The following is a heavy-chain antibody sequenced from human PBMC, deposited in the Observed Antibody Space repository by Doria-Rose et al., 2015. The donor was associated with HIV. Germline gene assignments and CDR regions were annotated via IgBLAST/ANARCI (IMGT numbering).Heavy chain of an antibody. CDR3: AKAPIIGPKYYFYMDV. Sequence: VQLVQSGGGLVQPGRSLRLSCVGSGFSFESYAMHWVRLAPGKGLEWVAGISCDSGAKGNADSVEGRFSIYRDNAKKSVYLEMRSLRPEDTAFYCCAKAPIIGPKYYFYMDVWGKGTSVTVSS. CDR2: ISCDSGAK. CDR1: GFSFESYA. J-gene: IGHJ6*03. D-gene: IGHD3-3*01. V-gene: IGHV3-9*01.